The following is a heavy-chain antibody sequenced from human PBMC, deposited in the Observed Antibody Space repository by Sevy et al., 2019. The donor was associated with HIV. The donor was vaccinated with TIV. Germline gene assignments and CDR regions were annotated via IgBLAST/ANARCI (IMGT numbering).Heavy chain of an antibody. CDR1: GFTFSSYA. J-gene: IGHJ4*02. CDR2: ISYDGSNK. D-gene: IGHD6-19*01. Sequence: GGSLRLSCAASGFTFSSYAMHWVRQAPGKGLEWVAVISYDGSNKYYADSVKGRFTISRDNSKNTLYLQMNSLRAEDTAVYYCARGGYSSGWDAWYFDYWGQRTLVTVSS. V-gene: IGHV3-30-3*01. CDR3: ARGGYSSGWDAWYFDY.